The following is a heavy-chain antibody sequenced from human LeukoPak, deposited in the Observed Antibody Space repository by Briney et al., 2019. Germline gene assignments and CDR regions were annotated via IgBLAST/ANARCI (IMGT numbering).Heavy chain of an antibody. CDR2: INWNGGST. CDR1: GFTFDGYG. V-gene: IGHV3-20*04. Sequence: PVGSLRLACAPSGFTFDGYGMGCACRAPGRGQEWGSGINWNGGSTGYADSVKGRFNISRDNAKNALYLQMNGLRAEDTALYYCARDPTAHYYYYYMDVWGKGTTVTVSS. CDR3: ARDPTAHYYYYYMDV. J-gene: IGHJ6*03.